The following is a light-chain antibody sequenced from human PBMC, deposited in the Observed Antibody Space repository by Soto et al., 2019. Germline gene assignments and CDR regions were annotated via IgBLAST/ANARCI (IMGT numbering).Light chain of an antibody. V-gene: IGLV2-8*01. Sequence: QSALTQPPSASGSPGQSVTISCTGTSSDVGGYNFVSWYQQHPGKAPKLMIYEVSKRPSGVPDRFSGSKSGNTASLTVSGLQAEDEADYYCSSYAVSNNNVFGGGTKLTVL. CDR1: SSDVGGYNF. J-gene: IGLJ2*01. CDR2: EVS. CDR3: SSYAVSNNNV.